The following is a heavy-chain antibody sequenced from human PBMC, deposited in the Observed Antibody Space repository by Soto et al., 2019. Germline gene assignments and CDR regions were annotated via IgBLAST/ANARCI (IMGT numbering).Heavy chain of an antibody. CDR3: ARHDSSWYLDY. CDR1: GGSISSYY. D-gene: IGHD6-13*01. CDR2: IYYSGST. V-gene: IGHV4-59*08. Sequence: QVQLQESGPGLVKPSETLSLTCTVSGGSISSYYWSWIRQPPGKGLEWIGYIYYSGSTNDNPSLKSRVTISVDTSKNQFSLKLSSVTAADTAVYYCARHDSSWYLDYWGQGTLVTVSS. J-gene: IGHJ4*02.